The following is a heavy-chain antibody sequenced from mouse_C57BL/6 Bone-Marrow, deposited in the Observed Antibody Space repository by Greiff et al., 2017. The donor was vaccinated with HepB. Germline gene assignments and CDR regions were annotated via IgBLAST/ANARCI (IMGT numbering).Heavy chain of an antibody. CDR1: GYTFTDYY. CDR2: IYPGSGNT. D-gene: IGHD1-1*01. Sequence: QVQLQQSGAELVRPGASVKLSCKASGYTFTDYYINWVKQRPGQGLEWIARIYPGSGNTNYNEKFKGKATLTAEKSSSTAYMQLSSLTSEDSAVYFCARGLLRYLAYWGQGTLVTVSA. J-gene: IGHJ3*01. V-gene: IGHV1-76*01. CDR3: ARGLLRYLAY.